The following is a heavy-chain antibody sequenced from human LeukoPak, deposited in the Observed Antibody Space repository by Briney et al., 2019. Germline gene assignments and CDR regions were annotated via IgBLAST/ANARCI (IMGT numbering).Heavy chain of an antibody. CDR1: GYTFTSCD. D-gene: IGHD3-22*01. CDR2: MNPNRGNT. V-gene: IGHV1-8*01. J-gene: IGHJ4*02. CDR3: ARVYDSSGYSGGGSDY. Sequence: GASVRVSCKASGYTFTSCDINWVRQATGQGLEWMGWMNPNRGNTGYAQKFQGRVTMTRNTSISTAYIELSSLRSEDTAVYYCARVYDSSGYSGGGSDYWGQGTLVTVSS.